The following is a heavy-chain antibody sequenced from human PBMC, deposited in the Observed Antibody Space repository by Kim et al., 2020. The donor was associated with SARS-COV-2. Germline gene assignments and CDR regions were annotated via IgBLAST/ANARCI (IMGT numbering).Heavy chain of an antibody. Sequence: ASVKVSCKASGYTFTSYGISWVRQAPGQGLEWMGWISAYNGNTNYAQKLQGRVTMTTDTSTSTAYMELRSLRSDDTAVYYCARYAEGKSRVLDYYYYGMDVCGQGTTVTVSS. CDR1: GYTFTSYG. CDR3: ARYAEGKSRVLDYYYYGMDV. V-gene: IGHV1-18*04. CDR2: ISAYNGNT. D-gene: IGHD3-3*01. J-gene: IGHJ6*02.